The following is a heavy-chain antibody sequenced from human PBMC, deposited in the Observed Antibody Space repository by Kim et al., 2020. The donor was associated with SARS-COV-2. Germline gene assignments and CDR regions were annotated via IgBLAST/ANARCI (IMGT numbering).Heavy chain of an antibody. Sequence: GGSLRLSCAASGFTFSSYSMNWVRQAPGKGLEWVSSISSSSSYIYYADSVKGRFTISRDNAKNSLYLQMNSLRAEDTAVYYCASRLVGSLLDFDYWGQGTLVTVSS. CDR3: ASRLVGSLLDFDY. V-gene: IGHV3-21*01. CDR1: GFTFSSYS. D-gene: IGHD3-9*01. CDR2: ISSSSSYI. J-gene: IGHJ4*02.